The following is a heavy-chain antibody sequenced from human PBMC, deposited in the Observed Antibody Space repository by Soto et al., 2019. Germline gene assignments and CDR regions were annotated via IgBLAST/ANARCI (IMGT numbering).Heavy chain of an antibody. CDR3: ARGRWGSGDYGGLIDY. CDR2: VNGNSGAT. CDR1: GSSFTGSS. J-gene: IGHJ4*02. D-gene: IGHD4-17*01. V-gene: IGHV1-2*02. Sequence: QVQLVQSGAEVKEPGASVKVSCKASGSSFTGSSIHWVRQAPGQGLEWMGWVNGNSGATRFSQKFLGRVAMTRDTSISTAYMELSRLTSDDTAVFFCARGRWGSGDYGGLIDYWGQGTLVTVSS.